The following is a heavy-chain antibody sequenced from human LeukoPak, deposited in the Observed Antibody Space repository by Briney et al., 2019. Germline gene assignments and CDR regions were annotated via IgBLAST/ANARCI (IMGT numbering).Heavy chain of an antibody. J-gene: IGHJ4*02. CDR1: GFTFSSYG. V-gene: IGHV3-30*18. Sequence: GGSLRLSCAASGFTFSSYGMHWVRQAPGKGLEWVAVISYDGSNKYYADSVKGRFTISRDNSKNTLYLQMNSLRAEDTAVYYCANLSPQGYCSGGSCYSLDYWGQGTLVTVPS. CDR2: ISYDGSNK. D-gene: IGHD2-15*01. CDR3: ANLSPQGYCSGGSCYSLDY.